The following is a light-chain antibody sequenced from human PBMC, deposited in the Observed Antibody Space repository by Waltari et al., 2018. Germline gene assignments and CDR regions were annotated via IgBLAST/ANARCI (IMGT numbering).Light chain of an antibody. V-gene: IGLV5-45*03. CDR3: MVWRSGASE. CDR1: SGVNVANHR. Sequence: QAVLTQPSSLSASPGASASLTCTLRSGVNVANHRIYWYQQKPGSPPQYLLRYKSDSDKQQGSVVPARFSVSTGASANARILLISGLQSEDEADYYCMVWRSGASEFGGGTKLTVL. CDR2: YKSDSDK. J-gene: IGLJ2*01.